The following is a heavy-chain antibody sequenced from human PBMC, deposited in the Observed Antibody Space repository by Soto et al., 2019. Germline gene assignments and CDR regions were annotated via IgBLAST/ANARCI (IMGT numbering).Heavy chain of an antibody. CDR1: GFTFSSYA. D-gene: IGHD2-2*01. J-gene: IGHJ4*02. CDR3: ASPVESSTTSCVR. Sequence: GGSLRLSCAASGFTFSSYAMSWVRQAPGKGLEWVSAISVSGGSTYYADSVKGRFTISRDNSKNTLYLQMNSLRAEDTAVYYCASPVESSTTSCVRWGQGTPVTVSS. CDR2: ISVSGGST. V-gene: IGHV3-23*01.